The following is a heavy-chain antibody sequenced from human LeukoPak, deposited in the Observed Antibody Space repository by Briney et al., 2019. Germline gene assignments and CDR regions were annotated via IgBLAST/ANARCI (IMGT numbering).Heavy chain of an antibody. Sequence: SQTLSLTCAISGDSVSNNIATWNWIRQSPSRGLEWLGRTYYRTRWGNDYAISVKSRITINPDTSKNQFSLQLNSVTPEDTAVYYCARDSDGGSWAFDFWGQGTPVTFSS. CDR1: GDSVSNNIAT. CDR2: TYYRTRWGN. CDR3: ARDSDGGSWAFDF. J-gene: IGHJ4*02. V-gene: IGHV6-1*01. D-gene: IGHD5-24*01.